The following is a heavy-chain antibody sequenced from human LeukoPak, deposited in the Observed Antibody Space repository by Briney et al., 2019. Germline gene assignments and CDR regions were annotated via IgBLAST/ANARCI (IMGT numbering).Heavy chain of an antibody. V-gene: IGHV1-18*01. Sequence: ASVRVSCKASGYTFTSYGISWVRQAPGQGLEWMGWISAYNGNTNYAQKLQGRVTMTTDTSTSTAYMELRSLRSDDTAVYYCARVVYGSGAPRWFDPWGQGTLVTVSS. J-gene: IGHJ5*02. CDR2: ISAYNGNT. D-gene: IGHD3-10*01. CDR3: ARVVYGSGAPRWFDP. CDR1: GYTFTSYG.